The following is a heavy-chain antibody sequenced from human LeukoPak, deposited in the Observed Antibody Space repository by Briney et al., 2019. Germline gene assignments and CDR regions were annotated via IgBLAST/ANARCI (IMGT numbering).Heavy chain of an antibody. V-gene: IGHV1-69*05. Sequence: SVKVSCKASGGTFSSYAISWVRQAPGQGLEWMGRIIPIFGTANYAQKFQGRVTITTDESTSTAYMELSSLRSEDTAVYYCASAYCSSTGCYRGDAFDIWGQGTMVTVSS. CDR3: ASAYCSSTGCYRGDAFDI. D-gene: IGHD2-2*01. CDR2: IIPIFGTA. CDR1: GGTFSSYA. J-gene: IGHJ3*02.